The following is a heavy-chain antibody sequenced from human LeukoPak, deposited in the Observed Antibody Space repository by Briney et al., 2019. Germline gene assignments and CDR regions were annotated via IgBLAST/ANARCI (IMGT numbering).Heavy chain of an antibody. CDR3: AFYYYGTRRFDP. J-gene: IGHJ5*02. D-gene: IGHD3-10*01. CDR1: GFTFSNAW. Sequence: PGGSLRLSCAASGFTFSNAWMSWVRQAPGKGLEWVGRIKSKTEGGTTDYAAPVKGKFTISRDDSKNTLYLQMNSLKTEDTAVYYCAFYYYGTRRFDPWGQGTLVTVSS. CDR2: IKSKTEGGTT. V-gene: IGHV3-15*01.